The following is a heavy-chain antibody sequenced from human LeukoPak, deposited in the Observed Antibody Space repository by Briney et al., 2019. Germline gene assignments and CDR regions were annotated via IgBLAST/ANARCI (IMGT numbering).Heavy chain of an antibody. CDR3: ARAGSSGWFGEYYYMDV. Sequence: PGGSLRLSCAASGFTFSSYWMSWVRQAPGKGLEWVANIKQDGSETKYVDSVKGRFTISRDNAKNSLYLQMNSLRAEDTAVYYCARAGSSGWFGEYYYMDVWGKGTTVTISS. V-gene: IGHV3-7*01. CDR1: GFTFSSYW. CDR2: IKQDGSET. J-gene: IGHJ6*03. D-gene: IGHD6-19*01.